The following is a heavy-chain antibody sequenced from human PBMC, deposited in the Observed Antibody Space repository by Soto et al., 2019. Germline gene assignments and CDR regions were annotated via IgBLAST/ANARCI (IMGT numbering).Heavy chain of an antibody. D-gene: IGHD3-3*01. V-gene: IGHV4-4*02. CDR2: IYHSGST. J-gene: IGHJ3*02. CDR1: GGSISSSNW. Sequence: NPSETLSLTCAVSGGSISSSNWWSWVRQPPGKGLEWIGEIYHSGSTNYNPSLKSRVTISVDKSKNQFSLKLSSVTAADTAVYYCARRGYDFWSGYYPNDAFDIWGQGTMVTVSS. CDR3: ARRGYDFWSGYYPNDAFDI.